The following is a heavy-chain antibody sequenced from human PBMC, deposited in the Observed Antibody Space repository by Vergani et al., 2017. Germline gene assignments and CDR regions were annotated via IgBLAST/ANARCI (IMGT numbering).Heavy chain of an antibody. J-gene: IGHJ4*02. CDR2: VSTGTKSQ. V-gene: IGHV3-48*01. Sequence: QLVESGGGWVQPGGSLRLSCVVSGFDFSSYIMNWVRQAPGKGLEWFSFVSTGTKSQSYAESVKGRFTISRDSAKNSLYLQMRSLRADDTAVYYCAKDGRENSDYGYFDYWGQGTLVTVSS. CDR1: GFDFSSYI. D-gene: IGHD4-17*01. CDR3: AKDGRENSDYGYFDY.